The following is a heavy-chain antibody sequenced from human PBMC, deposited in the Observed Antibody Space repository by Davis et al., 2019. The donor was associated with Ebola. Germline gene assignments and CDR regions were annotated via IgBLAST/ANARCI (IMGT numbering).Heavy chain of an antibody. CDR2: ISYDGKST. J-gene: IGHJ4*02. V-gene: IGHV3-30*03. CDR3: ASPRSAYYDLWSGLYT. Sequence: GGSLRLSCADSGFTFNSYAFYWVRQAPGKGLEWLSFISYDGKSTFYADSVQGRFTVSRDDSKRTLYLQLRSLRREDTAVYFWASPRSAYYDLWSGLYTWGQGAQVTVSS. CDR1: GFTFNSYA. D-gene: IGHD3-3*01.